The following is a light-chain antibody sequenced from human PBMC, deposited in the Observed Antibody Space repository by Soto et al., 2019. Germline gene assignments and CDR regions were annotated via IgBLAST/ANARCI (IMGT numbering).Light chain of an antibody. V-gene: IGKV3-11*01. Sequence: EIVLTQSPATLSLSPGEKATLSCRASQSVSKYFAWYQQKPGQAPRLLIYDASSRATGIPARFSGSGSGTEFTLTISSLEPEDFAVYYCQQRSNWPVTFGQGTSVDIK. CDR2: DAS. J-gene: IGKJ1*01. CDR3: QQRSNWPVT. CDR1: QSVSKY.